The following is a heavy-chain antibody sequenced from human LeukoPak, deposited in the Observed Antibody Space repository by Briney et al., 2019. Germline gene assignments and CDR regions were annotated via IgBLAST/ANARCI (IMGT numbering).Heavy chain of an antibody. CDR1: GGSISSYY. CDR3: ARVVRRDIVLMVYAGYFDY. V-gene: IGHV4-4*09. D-gene: IGHD2-8*01. J-gene: IGHJ4*02. CDR2: IYTSGST. Sequence: SETLSLTCTVSGGSISSYYWSWIRQPPGKGLEWIGYIYTSGSTYYNPSLKSRVTISVDTSKNQFSLKLSSVAAADTAVYYCARVVRRDIVLMVYAGYFDYWGQGTLVTVSS.